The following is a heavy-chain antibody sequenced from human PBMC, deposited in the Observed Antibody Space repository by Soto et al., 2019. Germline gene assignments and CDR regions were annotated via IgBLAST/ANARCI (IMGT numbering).Heavy chain of an antibody. J-gene: IGHJ6*02. CDR1: GFTFSSYE. CDR2: ISTSGSTI. V-gene: IGHV3-48*03. D-gene: IGHD6-19*01. Sequence: EVQLVESGGGLVQPGGSLRLSCAASGFTFSSYEMNWVRQAPGKGLEWVSYISTSGSTIYYPDSVKGRFTISRDNADNSMYLQMNSLRAEDTAVYYCARDYSRGWYGMDVWGQGTTVSVSS. CDR3: ARDYSRGWYGMDV.